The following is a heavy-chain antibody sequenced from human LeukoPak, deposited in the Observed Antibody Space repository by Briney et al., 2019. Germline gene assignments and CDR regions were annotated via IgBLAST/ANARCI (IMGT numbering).Heavy chain of an antibody. V-gene: IGHV3-30*04. D-gene: IGHD3-9*01. Sequence: PGGSLRLSCAASGFTFSSYAMHWVRQAPGKGLEWVAVISYDGSNKYYADSVKGRFTISRDNSKNTLYLQMNSLRAEDTAVYYCATWYYDILTGYSPDAFDIWGQGTMVTVSS. J-gene: IGHJ3*02. CDR3: ATWYYDILTGYSPDAFDI. CDR2: ISYDGSNK. CDR1: GFTFSSYA.